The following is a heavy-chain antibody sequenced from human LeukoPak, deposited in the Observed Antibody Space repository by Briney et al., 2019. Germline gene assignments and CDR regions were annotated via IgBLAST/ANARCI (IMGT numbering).Heavy chain of an antibody. CDR1: GFTFSSYA. Sequence: GGSLRLSCAASGFTFSSYAMSWVRQAPGKGLEWVSAISGSGGSTYYADSVKGRFTISRDNSKNTLYLQMNSLRAEDTAVYYCAKSLPVGTAMVSYFDYWGQGTLVTVSS. V-gene: IGHV3-23*01. CDR3: AKSLPVGTAMVSYFDY. CDR2: ISGSGGST. J-gene: IGHJ4*02. D-gene: IGHD5-18*01.